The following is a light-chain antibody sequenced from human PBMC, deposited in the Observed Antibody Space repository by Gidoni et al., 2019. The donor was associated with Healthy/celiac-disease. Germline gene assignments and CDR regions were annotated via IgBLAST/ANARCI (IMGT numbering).Light chain of an antibody. J-gene: IGLJ1*01. CDR1: SSDVGGYNY. CDR2: EVS. CDR3: SSYTSSSTLDV. Sequence: QSALTQPASVSGSPRQSITISCTGTSSDVGGYNYVSWYQQHPGKATKLMIYEVSNRPSGVFNRFSGSKSGNTASLTISGLQDEDEADYYCSSYTSSSTLDVFGTGTKVTVL. V-gene: IGLV2-14*01.